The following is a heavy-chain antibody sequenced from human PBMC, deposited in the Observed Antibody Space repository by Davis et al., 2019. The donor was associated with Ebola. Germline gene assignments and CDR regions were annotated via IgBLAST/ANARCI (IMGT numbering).Heavy chain of an antibody. CDR1: GFTFTSSA. Sequence: SVKVSCKASGFTFTSSAVQWVRQARGQRLEWIGWIVVGSGNTNYAQKFQERVTITADKSTSTAYMELSSLRSEDTAVYYCARDSKYSRPRYYYGMDVWGQGTTVTVSS. J-gene: IGHJ6*02. D-gene: IGHD6-6*01. CDR2: IVVGSGNT. V-gene: IGHV1-58*01. CDR3: ARDSKYSRPRYYYGMDV.